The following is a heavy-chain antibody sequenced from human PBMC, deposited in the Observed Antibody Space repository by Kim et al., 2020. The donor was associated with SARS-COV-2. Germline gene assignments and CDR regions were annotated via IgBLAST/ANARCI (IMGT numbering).Heavy chain of an antibody. D-gene: IGHD1-26*01. Sequence: GGSLRLSCAATGFTISRNYMSWVRQAPGKGLEWVSMFYSGGSTYYAESVKGRFTISRDDIMNTLHLEMNDLRADDTGVYYCARSSTYFSFDRWGQGALVTLSS. CDR2: FYSGGST. J-gene: IGHJ4*02. CDR3: ARSSTYFSFDR. CDR1: GFTISRNY. V-gene: IGHV3-53*01.